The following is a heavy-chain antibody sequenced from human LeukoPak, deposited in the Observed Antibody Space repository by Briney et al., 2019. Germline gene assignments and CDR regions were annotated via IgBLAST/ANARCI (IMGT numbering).Heavy chain of an antibody. CDR1: GYTLTELS. D-gene: IGHD3/OR15-3a*01. V-gene: IGHV1-24*01. CDR3: AILIFADGGYYFDY. J-gene: IGHJ4*02. Sequence: ASVKVSCKVSGYTLTELSMHWVRQAPGKGLEWMGGFDPEDGETIYAQKFQGRVTMTEDTSTDTAYMELSSLRSEDTAVYYCAILIFADGGYYFDYWGQGTLVTVSS. CDR2: FDPEDGET.